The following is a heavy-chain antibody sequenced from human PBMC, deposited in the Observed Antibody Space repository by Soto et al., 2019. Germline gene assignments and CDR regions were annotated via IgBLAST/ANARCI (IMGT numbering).Heavy chain of an antibody. CDR2: IYYSGST. V-gene: IGHV4-31*03. Sequence: SETLSLTCTVSGGSISSGGYYWSWIRQHPGKGLEWIGYIYYSGSTYYNPSLKSRVTISVDTSKNQFSLKLSSVTAADTAVYYCAREDRESNHDYWGQGTLVTVSS. J-gene: IGHJ4*02. CDR1: GGSISSGGYY. CDR3: AREDRESNHDY.